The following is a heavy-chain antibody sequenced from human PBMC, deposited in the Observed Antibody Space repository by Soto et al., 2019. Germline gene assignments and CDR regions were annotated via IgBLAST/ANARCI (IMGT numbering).Heavy chain of an antibody. V-gene: IGHV3-7*05. D-gene: IGHD1-1*01. CDR2: IEEDGHEK. CDR3: VRGLYTGSPHFFY. J-gene: IGHJ4*02. Sequence: GGSLRLSCVASEFTFSSYWMTWVRQAPGKGLEWVANIEEDGHEKNYVDSVKGRFTVSRDNAKRSLYLQMNSLRVDDTAVYYCVRGLYTGSPHFFYWGQGTLVTVSS. CDR1: EFTFSSYW.